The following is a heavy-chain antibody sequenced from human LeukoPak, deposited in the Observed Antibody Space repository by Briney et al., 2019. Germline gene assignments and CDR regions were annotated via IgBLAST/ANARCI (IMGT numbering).Heavy chain of an antibody. V-gene: IGHV3-30*02. CDR1: GFTFSSYG. D-gene: IGHD3-22*01. CDR3: ASRGYYDSSGTLDI. CDR2: IRYDGSNK. Sequence: GGSLRLSCAASGFTFSSYGMHWVRQAPGKGLEWVAFIRYDGSNKYYADSVKGRFTISRDNSKNTLYLQMNSLRAEDTAVYYCASRGYYDSSGTLDIWGQGTMVTVSS. J-gene: IGHJ3*02.